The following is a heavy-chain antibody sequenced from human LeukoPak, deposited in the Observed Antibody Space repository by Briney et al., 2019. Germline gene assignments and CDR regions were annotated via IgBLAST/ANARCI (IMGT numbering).Heavy chain of an antibody. CDR1: GGSFSGYC. D-gene: IGHD1-26*01. CDR3: ARRRVGATFYYYYYMDV. Sequence: SETLSLTCAVYGGSFSGYCWSWIRQPPGKGLDWLGAVNHIGSPNYNPSLKSRVTISVNTSKNQFSLKLSSVTAADTSVYYCARRRVGATFYYYYYMDVWGKGTTVTVSS. CDR2: VNHIGSP. V-gene: IGHV4-34*01. J-gene: IGHJ6*03.